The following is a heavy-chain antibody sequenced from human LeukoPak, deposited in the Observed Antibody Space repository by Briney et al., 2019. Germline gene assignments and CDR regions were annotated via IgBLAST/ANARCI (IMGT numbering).Heavy chain of an antibody. V-gene: IGHV4-39*01. CDR2: IYNSGRT. CDR3: ARLFPRSSSVGWVDP. D-gene: IGHD3-10*01. J-gene: IGHJ5*02. Sequence: SETLSLTCTLSGGSMRNTDYYWGWIRQPPGKGLEWIASIYNSGRTYHNPSLKSRVTMSVDTSKNQFSLKLISMTAADTAVYYCARLFPRSSSVGWVDPWGPGTLVTVSS. CDR1: GGSMRNTDYY.